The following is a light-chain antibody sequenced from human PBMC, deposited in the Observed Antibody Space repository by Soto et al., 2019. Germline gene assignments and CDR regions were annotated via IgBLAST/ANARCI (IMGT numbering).Light chain of an antibody. Sequence: QSVLTQPPSVSAAPGQKVSISCSGTTSNIGVNNVCWYQELPGTAPKLLIYDNDKRPSGIPDRFSASKSGTSATLGITGLQTGDEADYYCGTWDRSLSGGVFGGGTKLTVL. CDR2: DND. J-gene: IGLJ3*02. CDR3: GTWDRSLSGGV. CDR1: TSNIGVNN. V-gene: IGLV1-51*01.